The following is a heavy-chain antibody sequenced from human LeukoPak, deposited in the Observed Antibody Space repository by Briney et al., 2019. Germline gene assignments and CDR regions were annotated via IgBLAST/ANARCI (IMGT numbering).Heavy chain of an antibody. Sequence: GGSLRLSCAASGFTFSSYSMNWIRQAPGKGLEWVSYISSSTSTIYYADSVKGRFTISRDNSKNTLYLQMNSLRAEDTAVYYCAKVGPLLWFGEFSHWGQGTLVTVSS. CDR3: AKVGPLLWFGEFSH. CDR2: ISSSTSTI. J-gene: IGHJ4*02. D-gene: IGHD3-10*01. CDR1: GFTFSSYS. V-gene: IGHV3-48*01.